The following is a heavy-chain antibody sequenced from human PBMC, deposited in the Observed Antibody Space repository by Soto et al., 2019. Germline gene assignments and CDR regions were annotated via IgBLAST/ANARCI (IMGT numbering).Heavy chain of an antibody. J-gene: IGHJ5*02. Sequence: QVQLVQSGAEVKKPGASVKVSCKASGYTFTSYGISLVRQAPGQGLEWMGWISAYNGNTNYAQKLQGKVTMTTDTSTRTAYMELRSLGSDDTAVYYFARDGYPTEQLGVEWFGPWGKGTLVTVSA. V-gene: IGHV1-18*04. D-gene: IGHD6-13*01. CDR1: GYTFTSYG. CDR2: ISAYNGNT. CDR3: ARDGYPTEQLGVEWFGP.